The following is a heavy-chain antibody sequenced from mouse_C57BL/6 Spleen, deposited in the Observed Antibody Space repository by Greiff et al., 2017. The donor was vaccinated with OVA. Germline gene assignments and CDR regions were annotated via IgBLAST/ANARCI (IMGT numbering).Heavy chain of an antibody. CDR1: GFTFTDYY. CDR2: ISNKANGYTT. J-gene: IGHJ2*01. CDR3: ARYKTWEALATAYYIDY. Sequence: EVKLVESGGGLVQPGGSLSLSCAASGFTFTDYYMSWVRQPPGKALEWLGFISNKANGYTTESSASVKGRFTISRDNSQSILYLQMNALRAEDSATYYCARYKTWEALATAYYIDYWGQGTTLTVSS. D-gene: IGHD3-1*01. V-gene: IGHV7-3*01.